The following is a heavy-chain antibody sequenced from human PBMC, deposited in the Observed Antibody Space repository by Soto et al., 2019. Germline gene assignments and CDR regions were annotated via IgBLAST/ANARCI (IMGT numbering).Heavy chain of an antibody. J-gene: IGHJ3*02. CDR1: GFNFISYA. CDR3: AHHRGYGVFDAVDI. Sequence: LYSAASGFNFISYAINWVHQAWVKELAWDSAINSGGESTFYAESVRRRFTISGDNALNTLFLHINSLRPEDTAVYYCAHHRGYGVFDAVDIWGQGTMVTVSS. D-gene: IGHD4-17*01. CDR2: INSGGEST. V-gene: IGHV3-23*01.